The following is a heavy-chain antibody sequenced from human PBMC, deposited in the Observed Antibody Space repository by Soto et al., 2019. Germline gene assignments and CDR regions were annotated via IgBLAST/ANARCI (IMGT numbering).Heavy chain of an antibody. V-gene: IGHV3-53*01. CDR1: GFTVSSNY. CDR3: AREQWLARNIYFDY. D-gene: IGHD6-19*01. J-gene: IGHJ4*02. CDR2: IYSGGST. Sequence: EVQLVESGGGLIQPGGSLRLSCAASGFTVSSNYMSWVRQAPGKGLEWVSVIYSGGSTYYADSVKGRFTISRDNSKNTLYLQMNSLRAEDTAVYYCAREQWLARNIYFDYWGQGTLVTVSS.